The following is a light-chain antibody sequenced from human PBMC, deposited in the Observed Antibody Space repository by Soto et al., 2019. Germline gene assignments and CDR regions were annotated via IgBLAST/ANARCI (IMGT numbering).Light chain of an antibody. Sequence: DIQITQSPSSLSASVGDRVTITCRASQSISRYLNWYQQKPGKAPKLLIYAASSLKSGVPSRFSGTGSGTDFTLTISSLQPADFATYYCQQCYSTPRTFGQGTKVEIK. CDR2: AAS. V-gene: IGKV1-39*01. CDR3: QQCYSTPRT. J-gene: IGKJ1*01. CDR1: QSISRY.